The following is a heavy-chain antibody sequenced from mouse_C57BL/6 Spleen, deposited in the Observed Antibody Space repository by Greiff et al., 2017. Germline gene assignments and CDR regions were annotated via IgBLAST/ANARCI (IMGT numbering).Heavy chain of an antibody. CDR1: GYAFSSSW. V-gene: IGHV1-82*01. CDR2: IYPGDGDT. Sequence: QVQLQQSGPELVKPGASVKISCKASGYAFSSSWMNWVKQRPGKGLEWIGRIYPGDGDTNYNGKFKGKATLTADKSSSTAYMQLSSLPSEDSAVYFCAREIDYDYFDYWGQGTTLTVSS. J-gene: IGHJ2*01. D-gene: IGHD2-4*01. CDR3: AREIDYDYFDY.